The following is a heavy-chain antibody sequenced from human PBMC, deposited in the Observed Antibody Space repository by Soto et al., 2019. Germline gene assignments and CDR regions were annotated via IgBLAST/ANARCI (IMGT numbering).Heavy chain of an antibody. D-gene: IGHD2-21*02. Sequence: EVQLLESGGGLVQPGGSLRLSCAASGFTFSSYDMNWVRQAPGKGLEWVSAISGTGFSTYYTDSVKGRFTISRDNSKNSLYLQMNSLRAEDTAVYYCATVIVVVTADRGRYFQHWGQGTLVTVAS. CDR3: ATVIVVVTADRGRYFQH. J-gene: IGHJ1*01. V-gene: IGHV3-23*01. CDR2: ISGTGFST. CDR1: GFTFSSYD.